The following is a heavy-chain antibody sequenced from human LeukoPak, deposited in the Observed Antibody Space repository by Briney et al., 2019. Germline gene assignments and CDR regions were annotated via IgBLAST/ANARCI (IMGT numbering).Heavy chain of an antibody. D-gene: IGHD1-26*01. J-gene: IGHJ4*02. CDR2: ISTDKSNT. CDR3: ARRSGTYSDFDY. CDR1: GYTFSSFG. Sequence: GDSVKVTYKASGYTFSSFGISWVRQAPGQGLEWMGGISTDKSNTNHAQKFQGRVTMTTDTSTSTAYMELRSLRSDDTAVYYCARRSGTYSDFDYWGQGTLVTVSS. V-gene: IGHV1-18*01.